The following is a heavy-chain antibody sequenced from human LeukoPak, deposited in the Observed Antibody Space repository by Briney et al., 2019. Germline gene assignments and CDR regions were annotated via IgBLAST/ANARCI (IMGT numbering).Heavy chain of an antibody. V-gene: IGHV3-33*01. CDR3: ARARGSSGYSMGAFEI. CDR1: GFTFSSLG. J-gene: IGHJ3*02. Sequence: PGGSLRLSCVASGFTFSSLGMHWVRQAPGKGLEWGAVIWSDGTNKYFADSVKGRFTISRDNSKNTLYLQMNSLRAEDTAVYYCARARGSSGYSMGAFEIWGQGTMVTVSS. CDR2: IWSDGTNK. D-gene: IGHD3-22*01.